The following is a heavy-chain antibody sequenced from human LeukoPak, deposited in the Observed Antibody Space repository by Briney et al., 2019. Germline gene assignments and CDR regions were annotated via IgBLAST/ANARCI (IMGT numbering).Heavy chain of an antibody. J-gene: IGHJ4*02. D-gene: IGHD6-13*01. CDR2: ISAYNGNT. CDR1: GYTFTIYG. Sequence: ASVNVSCTASGYTFTIYGISWVRQAPGQGLEWMGWISAYNGNTNYAQKLQGRVTMTTDTSTSTAYMELRSLRSDDTAVYYCARVVHYSSSWYGNWNDVGYFDYWGQGTLVTVSS. V-gene: IGHV1-18*01. CDR3: ARVVHYSSSWYGNWNDVGYFDY.